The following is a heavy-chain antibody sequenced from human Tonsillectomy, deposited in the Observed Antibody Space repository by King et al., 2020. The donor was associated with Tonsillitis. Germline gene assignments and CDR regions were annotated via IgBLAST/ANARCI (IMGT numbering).Heavy chain of an antibody. J-gene: IGHJ6*03. D-gene: IGHD1-1*01. CDR3: ARTVYKWNRGDYYYYMDV. Sequence: EVQLVESGGGVVRPGGSLRLSCAASGFTFDDYGMSWVRQAPGRGLEWVSGINWNGGSTGYADSLKGRFTISRDNAKSSLYLQMNGLRAEDTALYYCARTVYKWNRGDYYYYMDVWGKGTTVTVSS. V-gene: IGHV3-20*04. CDR2: INWNGGST. CDR1: GFTFDDYG.